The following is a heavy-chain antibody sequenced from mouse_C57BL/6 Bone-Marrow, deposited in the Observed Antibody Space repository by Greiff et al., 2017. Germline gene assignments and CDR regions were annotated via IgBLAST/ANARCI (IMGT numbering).Heavy chain of an antibody. Sequence: EVQVVEPGGDLVKPGGSLKLSCAASGFTFSSYGMSWVRQTPDKRLEWVATISSGGSYTYYPESVKGRFTISRDNAKNTLYLQMSSLKSEDTAMYYCARSTTVVVPMDYWGQGTSVTVSS. V-gene: IGHV5-6*01. CDR1: GFTFSSYG. J-gene: IGHJ4*01. CDR2: ISSGGSYT. D-gene: IGHD1-1*01. CDR3: ARSTTVVVPMDY.